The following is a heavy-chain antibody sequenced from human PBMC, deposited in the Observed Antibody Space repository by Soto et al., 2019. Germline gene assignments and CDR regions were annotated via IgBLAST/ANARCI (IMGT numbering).Heavy chain of an antibody. D-gene: IGHD3-22*01. CDR2: IRSKANSYAT. Sequence: EVQLVESGGGLVQPGGSLKLSCAASGFTFSGSAMHWVRQASGKGLEWVGRIRSKANSYATAYAASVKGRFTISRDDSKNTAYLQMNSLKTEDTAVYYCTYSARVVITSYYSYYYMDVWGKGTTVTVSS. J-gene: IGHJ6*03. CDR3: TYSARVVITSYYSYYYMDV. V-gene: IGHV3-73*01. CDR1: GFTFSGSA.